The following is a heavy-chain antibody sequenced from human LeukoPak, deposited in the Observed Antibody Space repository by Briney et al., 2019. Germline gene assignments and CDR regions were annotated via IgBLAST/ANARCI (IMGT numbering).Heavy chain of an antibody. V-gene: IGHV1-2*02. CDR2: NNPRTGGT. D-gene: IGHD2-2*01. J-gene: IGHJ5*02. CDR1: GYTFTGYY. Sequence: ASVKVSCKTSGYTFTGYYMHWVRRAPGQGLEWMGWNNPRTGGTNYARKFEGRVTMTRDTSISTAYMELSRLRSDDTAVYYCARGPVPAARRGNWFDPWGQGTLVTVSS. CDR3: ARGPVPAARRGNWFDP.